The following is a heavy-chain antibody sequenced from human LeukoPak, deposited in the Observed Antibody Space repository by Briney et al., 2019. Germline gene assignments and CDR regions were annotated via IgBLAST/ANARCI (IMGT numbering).Heavy chain of an antibody. CDR2: IYYSGSA. V-gene: IGHV4-59*12. J-gene: IGHJ6*02. CDR3: AQHQGNYGMDV. Sequence: PSETLSLTCTVSGGSISSYYWSWIRQPPGKGLEWIGYIYYSGSANYNPALTSRVSIPVHTSKNQYALKLSSGTAADTAGYYCAQHQGNYGMDVWRQGTTVTVSS. CDR1: GGSISSYY.